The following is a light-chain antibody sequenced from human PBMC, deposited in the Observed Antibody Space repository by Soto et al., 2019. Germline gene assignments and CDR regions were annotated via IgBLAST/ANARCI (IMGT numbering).Light chain of an antibody. CDR3: SSDSPTGVRL. V-gene: IGLV2-23*01. CDR1: SSNVGSYNL. Sequence: QSALTQPASVSGSPGQSITISCTGTSSNVGSYNLVSWYQQHPGKAPKLMIYEGSKRPSAVSERFSGSRSGNTASLTISGLQADDEADYYCSSDSPTGVRLFGGGTKLTVL. J-gene: IGLJ2*01. CDR2: EGS.